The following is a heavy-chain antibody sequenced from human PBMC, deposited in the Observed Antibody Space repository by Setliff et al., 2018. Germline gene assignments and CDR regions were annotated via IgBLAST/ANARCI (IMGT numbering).Heavy chain of an antibody. V-gene: IGHV1-2*06. CDR2: INPNSGGT. J-gene: IGHJ1*01. CDR1: GYTFTGYY. D-gene: IGHD3-22*01. Sequence: ASVKVSCKASGYTFTGYYMHWVRQAPGQGLEWMGRINPNSGGTNYAQKFQGRVTITADKSTSTAYMELSSLRSEDTAVYYCARGLDYYDSSGYYSSEYFQHWGQGTLVTVSS. CDR3: ARGLDYYDSSGYYSSEYFQH.